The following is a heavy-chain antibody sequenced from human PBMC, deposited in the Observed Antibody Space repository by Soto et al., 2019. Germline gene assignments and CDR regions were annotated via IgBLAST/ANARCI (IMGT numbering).Heavy chain of an antibody. V-gene: IGHV3-74*01. CDR2: INSDGSSK. Sequence: PGGSLRLSCAASGFTLSSYWMHWVRQVPGKGLEWVSGINSDGSSKNYADPVKGRFTISRDNSKNTLYLQMNSLRAEDTAVYYCARDTIVYGMDVWGQGTTVTVSS. J-gene: IGHJ6*02. CDR3: ARDTIVYGMDV. CDR1: GFTLSSYW. D-gene: IGHD1-26*01.